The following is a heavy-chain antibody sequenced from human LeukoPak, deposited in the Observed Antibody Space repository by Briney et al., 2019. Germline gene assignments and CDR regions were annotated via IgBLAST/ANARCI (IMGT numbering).Heavy chain of an antibody. Sequence: GGSLRLSCAASGFTFSNYPMHWVRQAPGKGLEWVAIVSYDGSKNFYADSVKGRFTVSRDNSKNTLYLQMTSLSPEDSAVYFCARESAYSNYFDYWGQGVLVTVSS. J-gene: IGHJ4*02. CDR2: VSYDGSKN. D-gene: IGHD4-11*01. CDR1: GFTFSNYP. V-gene: IGHV3-30*04. CDR3: ARESAYSNYFDY.